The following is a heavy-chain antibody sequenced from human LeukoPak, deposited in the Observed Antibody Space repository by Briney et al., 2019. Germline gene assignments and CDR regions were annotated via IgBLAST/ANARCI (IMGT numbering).Heavy chain of an antibody. D-gene: IGHD6-19*01. Sequence: GRSLRLSCAASGFTFDDYAMNWVRQAPGKGLEWVSYISSSGSTIYYADSVKGRFTISRDNAKNSLYLQMNSLRAEDTAVYYCARGLGAVAGTFDYWGQGTLVTVSS. CDR3: ARGLGAVAGTFDY. J-gene: IGHJ4*02. V-gene: IGHV3-48*03. CDR2: ISSSGSTI. CDR1: GFTFDDYA.